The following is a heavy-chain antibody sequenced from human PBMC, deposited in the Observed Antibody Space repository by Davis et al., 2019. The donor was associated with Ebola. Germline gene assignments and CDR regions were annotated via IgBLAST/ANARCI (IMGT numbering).Heavy chain of an antibody. D-gene: IGHD5-18*01. CDR2: INHSGST. V-gene: IGHV4-34*01. CDR3: ARGGYSYGFDY. Sequence: MPSETLSLTFAVHGRSFSGYYWSWIRQPPGKGLEWIGEINHSGSTNYNPSLKSRVTISVDTSKNQFSLKLSSVTAAATAVYYCARGGYSYGFDYWGQGTLVTVSS. J-gene: IGHJ4*02. CDR1: GRSFSGYY.